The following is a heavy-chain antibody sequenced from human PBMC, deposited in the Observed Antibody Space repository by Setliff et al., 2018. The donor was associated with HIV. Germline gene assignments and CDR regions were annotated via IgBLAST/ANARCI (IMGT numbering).Heavy chain of an antibody. D-gene: IGHD1-26*01. CDR3: ARDRVEAERGAFDI. V-gene: IGHV3-30*01. Sequence: LRLSCAASGFTFSSYSFHWVRQAPGKGLEWVTVISHDGNNKFYADSVKGRFTISRDNSKDTVSLHMTSLTSEDTAIYYCARDRVEAERGAFDIWGQGTMVTVSS. CDR2: ISHDGNNK. J-gene: IGHJ3*02. CDR1: GFTFSSYS.